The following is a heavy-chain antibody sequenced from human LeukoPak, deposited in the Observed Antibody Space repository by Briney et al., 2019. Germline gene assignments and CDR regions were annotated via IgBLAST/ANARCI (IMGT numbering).Heavy chain of an antibody. Sequence: GGSLRLSCAASGFTFSIYAMSWVRQAPGKGLEWVSVIRDSGDNTYYADAVKSRFTISRDNSKKTLHLQMNSLRAEDTAVYYCAKHGYNSGVYDAFDIWGRGTRVTVSS. V-gene: IGHV3-23*01. CDR2: IRDSGDNT. D-gene: IGHD6-19*01. CDR3: AKHGYNSGVYDAFDI. CDR1: GFTFSIYA. J-gene: IGHJ3*02.